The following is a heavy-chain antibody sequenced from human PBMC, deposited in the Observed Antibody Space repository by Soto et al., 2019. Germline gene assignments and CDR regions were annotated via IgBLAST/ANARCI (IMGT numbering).Heavy chain of an antibody. J-gene: IGHJ4*02. Sequence: EVQLVESGGGLVKPGGSLRLSCAASGFSFRSYYMNWVRQAPGRGLEWVSSISPSSSFLNYADSVKGRFTISRDNAKSSVNLQMNSLRAEDTPVYYCARVGTDYGSGSPYYSDYWGQGTLVTVSS. V-gene: IGHV3-21*06. CDR3: ARVGTDYGSGSPYYSDY. CDR1: GFSFRSYY. D-gene: IGHD3-10*01. CDR2: ISPSSSFL.